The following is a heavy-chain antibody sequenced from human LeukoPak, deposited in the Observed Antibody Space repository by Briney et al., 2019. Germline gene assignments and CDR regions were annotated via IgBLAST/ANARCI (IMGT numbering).Heavy chain of an antibody. Sequence: QHGRSLRLSCAASGFTFSSYGMHWVRQAPGKGLEWVAVISYDGSNKYYADSVKGRFTISRDNSKNTLYLQMNSLRAEDTAVYYCAKVGGYGDYIIDYWGQGTLVTVSS. CDR1: GFTFSSYG. D-gene: IGHD4-17*01. V-gene: IGHV3-30*18. J-gene: IGHJ4*02. CDR2: ISYDGSNK. CDR3: AKVGGYGDYIIDY.